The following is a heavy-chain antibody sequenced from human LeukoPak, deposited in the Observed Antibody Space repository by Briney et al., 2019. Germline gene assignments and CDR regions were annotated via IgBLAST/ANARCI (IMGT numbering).Heavy chain of an antibody. CDR3: ARRGEWFDP. V-gene: IGHV4-4*07. J-gene: IGHJ5*02. CDR2: IYYSGST. Sequence: SETLSLTCTVSGGSISSDYWNWLRQPAGKGVEWIGRIYYSGSTSCHPSLKSRVTMSIDTSKNQFSLKLSSVTAADTAVYYCARRGEWFDPWGRGTQVTVS. D-gene: IGHD3-16*01. CDR1: GGSISSDY.